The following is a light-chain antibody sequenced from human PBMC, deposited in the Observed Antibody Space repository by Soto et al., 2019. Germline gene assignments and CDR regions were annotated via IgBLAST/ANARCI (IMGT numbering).Light chain of an antibody. CDR1: QSFSGW. CDR3: QQYNDYSQT. Sequence: DIQMTQSPSTLSASVGDRVTITCRASQSFSGWLAWYQQKPGKAPKLLIYDASSLESGVPSRFSGSGSGTEFTLTISSLQPDDFATYYCQQYNDYSQTFGQGTKVDIK. CDR2: DAS. J-gene: IGKJ1*01. V-gene: IGKV1-5*01.